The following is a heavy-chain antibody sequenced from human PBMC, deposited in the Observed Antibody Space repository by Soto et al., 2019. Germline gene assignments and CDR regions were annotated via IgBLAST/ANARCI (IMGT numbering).Heavy chain of an antibody. CDR1: GGSISSYY. CDR2: IYYSGST. D-gene: IGHD3-9*01. J-gene: IGHJ4*02. V-gene: IGHV4-59*01. CDR3: ARVGQIRYFDH. Sequence: SETLSLTCTVSGGSISSYYWSWIRQPPGKGLEWIGYIYYSGSTNYNPSLKSRVTISVDTSKNQFSLKLSSVTAADTAVYYCARVGQIRYFDHWGQGTLVTVSS.